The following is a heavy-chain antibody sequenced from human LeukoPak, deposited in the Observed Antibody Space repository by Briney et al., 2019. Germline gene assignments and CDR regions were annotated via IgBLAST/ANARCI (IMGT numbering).Heavy chain of an antibody. V-gene: IGHV3-48*01. D-gene: IGHD3-22*01. CDR1: GFTFSDYR. CDR3: ARDTTFYYYDSSGPDY. J-gene: IGHJ4*02. Sequence: GGSLRLSCAASGFTFSDYRMMWVRQAPRKGLEWVSSISSSSTSIYYADSVKGRFTTSRDNAKNSLFLQINSLRVEDTAVYYCARDTTFYYYDSSGPDYWGQGTLVTVSS. CDR2: ISSSSTSI.